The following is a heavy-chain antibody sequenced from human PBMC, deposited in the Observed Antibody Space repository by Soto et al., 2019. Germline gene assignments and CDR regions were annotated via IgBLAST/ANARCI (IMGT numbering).Heavy chain of an antibody. J-gene: IGHJ4*02. D-gene: IGHD3-3*01. CDR1: GFSLRPQW. CDR2: SSPDGST. Sequence: PGGSLRLSCAASGFSLRPQWMHWIRQTPGKGLEWVSRSSPDGSTLYADSLKGRFTISRDNAKNTVYLQMNSLRVEDTAMYYCSVSIFGVVHYWGQGTLVTVSS. V-gene: IGHV3-74*03. CDR3: SVSIFGVVHY.